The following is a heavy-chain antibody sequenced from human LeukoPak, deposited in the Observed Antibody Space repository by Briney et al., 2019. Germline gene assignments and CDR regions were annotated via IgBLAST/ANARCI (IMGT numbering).Heavy chain of an antibody. Sequence: GESLKISCKGSGYSLTSYWIGWVRQMPGKGLEWMGIIYPGDSGTRYSPSFQGQVTISADKSISTAYLQWSSLKASDTAMYYCATYAGRSSKYFQHWGQGTLVTVSS. CDR3: ATYAGRSSKYFQH. D-gene: IGHD3-10*01. CDR1: GYSLTSYW. V-gene: IGHV5-51*01. CDR2: IYPGDSGT. J-gene: IGHJ1*01.